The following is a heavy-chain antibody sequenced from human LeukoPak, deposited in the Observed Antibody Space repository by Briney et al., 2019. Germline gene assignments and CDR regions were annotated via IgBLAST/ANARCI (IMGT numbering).Heavy chain of an antibody. CDR3: ARDTDSSGYFSYD. J-gene: IGHJ4*02. CDR2: TYSGGST. Sequence: GGSLRLSCLASGFTVSSTYMSWVRQAPGKGLEWVSVTYSGGSTYYADSVKGRFTISRDNSKNTLYLQMNSLRAEDTAVYYCARDTDSSGYFSYDWGQGTLVTVSS. V-gene: IGHV3-53*01. CDR1: GFTVSSTY. D-gene: IGHD3-22*01.